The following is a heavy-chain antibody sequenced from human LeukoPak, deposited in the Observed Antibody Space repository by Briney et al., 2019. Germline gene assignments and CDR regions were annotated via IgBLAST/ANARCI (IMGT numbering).Heavy chain of an antibody. D-gene: IGHD3-22*01. J-gene: IGHJ4*02. CDR3: AREDHDYYDSSGYLYYFDY. CDR1: GDSVSSNSAA. Sequence: SQTLSLTCAISGDSVSSNSAAWNWIRQSPSRGLEWLGRTYYRSKWYNDYAVSVKSRITINPDTSKNQFSLQLNSVTPEDTAVYYCAREDHDYYDSSGYLYYFDYWGQGTLVTVSS. CDR2: TYYRSKWYN. V-gene: IGHV6-1*01.